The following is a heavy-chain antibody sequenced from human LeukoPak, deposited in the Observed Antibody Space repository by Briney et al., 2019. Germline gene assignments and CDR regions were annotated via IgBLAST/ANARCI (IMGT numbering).Heavy chain of an antibody. D-gene: IGHD6-13*01. Sequence: KPGGSLRLSCTASGFTFSGFNVHWVRQAPGRGLEWVSCISPSSEFTYYADSVKGRFTISRDNAKNSVYLQMNSLRAEDTAVYYCARDGSSSWYYYWGQGTLVTVSS. V-gene: IGHV3-21*01. CDR1: GFTFSGFN. J-gene: IGHJ4*02. CDR3: ARDGSSSWYYY. CDR2: ISPSSEFT.